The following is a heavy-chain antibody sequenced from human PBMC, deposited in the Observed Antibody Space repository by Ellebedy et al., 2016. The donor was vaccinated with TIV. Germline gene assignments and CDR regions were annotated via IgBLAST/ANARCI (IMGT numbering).Heavy chain of an antibody. D-gene: IGHD4-17*01. CDR2: IRGDSEK. CDR1: GFSFRSYW. J-gene: IGHJ5*01. CDR3: ARRGSYGDYAVQINSGFDS. Sequence: PGGSLRLSCEAFGFSFRSYWMSWVRQAPGKGLEWVANIRGDSEKYYVDSVKGRFTISRDNGKNSLYLQMHSLRPEDTAVYYCARRGSYGDYAVQINSGFDSWGQGTLVTVSS. V-gene: IGHV3-7*01.